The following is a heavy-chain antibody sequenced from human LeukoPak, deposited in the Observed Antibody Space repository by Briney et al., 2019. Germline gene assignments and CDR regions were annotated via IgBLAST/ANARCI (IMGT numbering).Heavy chain of an antibody. CDR2: IYPGDSDT. Sequence: GESLKISCKGSGYRFTSYWIGWVRQMPGKGLEWMGIIYPGDSDTRYSPSFQGQVTISADKSISTAYLQWSSLKASDTAMYYCTRQWSVSGIDYWGQGTLVTVSS. CDR1: GYRFTSYW. D-gene: IGHD1-14*01. J-gene: IGHJ4*02. CDR3: TRQWSVSGIDY. V-gene: IGHV5-51*01.